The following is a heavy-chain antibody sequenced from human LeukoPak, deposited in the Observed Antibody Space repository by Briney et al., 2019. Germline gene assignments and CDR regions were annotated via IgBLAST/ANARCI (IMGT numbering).Heavy chain of an antibody. CDR1: GYTFTSYG. CDR3: ARIPTIVVVVDNNWFDP. D-gene: IGHD2-15*01. CDR2: ISAYNGNT. V-gene: IGHV1-18*01. J-gene: IGHJ5*02. Sequence: GASVKVSCKASGYTFTSYGISWVRQAPGQGLEWMGWISAYNGNTNYAQKLQGRVTMTTDTSTSTAYMELRSLRSDDTAVYYCARIPTIVVVVDNNWFDPWGQGTLVTVSS.